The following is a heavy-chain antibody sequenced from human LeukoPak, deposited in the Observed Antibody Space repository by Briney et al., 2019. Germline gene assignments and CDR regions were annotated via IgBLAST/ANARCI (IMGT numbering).Heavy chain of an antibody. CDR2: IRSNSDGGTI. D-gene: IGHD3-22*01. CDR3: ATDFYDST. CDR1: GFTFSNAW. Sequence: GGSLRLSCATSGFTFSNAWMNWVRQAPGKGLEWVGRIRSNSDGGTIDYAAPVKGRFTLSRGDSKTTLYLQMNSLQTEDTAVYYCATDFYDSTWGQGTLVTVSS. V-gene: IGHV3-15*07. J-gene: IGHJ5*02.